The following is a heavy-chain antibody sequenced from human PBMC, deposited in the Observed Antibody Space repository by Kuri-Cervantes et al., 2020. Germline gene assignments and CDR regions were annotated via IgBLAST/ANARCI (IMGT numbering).Heavy chain of an antibody. J-gene: IGHJ2*01. D-gene: IGHD6-13*01. Sequence: GESLKISCAASGFTFSDYYMSWIRQAPGKGLEWVSYISSSGSTIYYADSVKGRFTISRDNAKNSLYLQMNSLRAEDTAVYYCAREGGIAAAGRYWYFDLWGRGTLVTDSS. CDR1: GFTFSDYY. CDR3: AREGGIAAAGRYWYFDL. CDR2: ISSSGSTI. V-gene: IGHV3-11*01.